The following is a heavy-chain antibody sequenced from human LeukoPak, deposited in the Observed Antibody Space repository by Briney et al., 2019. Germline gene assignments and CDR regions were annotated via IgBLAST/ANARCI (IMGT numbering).Heavy chain of an antibody. D-gene: IGHD3-16*01. J-gene: IGHJ4*02. CDR1: GLTFSNAW. V-gene: IGHV3-15*01. CDR2: IKSKTDGGTT. Sequence: PGGSLRLSCAASGLTFSNAWMSWVRQTPGKGLEWVGRIKSKTDGGTTDYAAPVKGRFTISRDDSKNTLYLQMNSLKTEDTAVYYCSTAGPYGYFDYWGQGTLVTVSS. CDR3: STAGPYGYFDY.